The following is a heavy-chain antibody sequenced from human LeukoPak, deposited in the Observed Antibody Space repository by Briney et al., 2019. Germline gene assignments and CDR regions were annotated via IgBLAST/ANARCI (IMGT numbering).Heavy chain of an antibody. CDR1: GFPFSSYS. D-gene: IGHD6-13*01. J-gene: IGHJ4*02. V-gene: IGHV3-7*03. CDR2: IKPDGTTK. CDR3: ARSIPYGTTWYGRSDY. Sequence: PGGCLRLSCAASGFPFSSYSMTWVRQAPGKGLEWLANIKPDGTTKFYVDSVKGRFTISRDNALNSLYLQMNSLRAEDTAIYYCARSIPYGTTWYGRSDYWGQGTLVTVSS.